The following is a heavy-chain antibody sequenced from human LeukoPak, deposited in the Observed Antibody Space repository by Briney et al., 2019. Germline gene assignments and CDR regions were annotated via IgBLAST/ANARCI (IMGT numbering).Heavy chain of an antibody. J-gene: IGHJ4*02. V-gene: IGHV3-23*01. CDR1: GFTFSSYA. D-gene: IGHD2-21*02. Sequence: GGSLRLSRAASGFTFSSYAMSWVRQAPGKGPEWVSAISGSGGSTYYADSVKGRFTISRDNSKNTLYLQMNSLRAEDTAVYYCAKVMVVTAIIDYWGQGTLVTVSS. CDR2: ISGSGGST. CDR3: AKVMVVTAIIDY.